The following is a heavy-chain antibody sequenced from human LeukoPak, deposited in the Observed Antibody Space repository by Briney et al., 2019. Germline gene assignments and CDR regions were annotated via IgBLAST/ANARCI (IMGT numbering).Heavy chain of an antibody. CDR2: ISRSSDYI. J-gene: IGHJ3*02. V-gene: IGHV3-21*01. CDR1: RFTFSSYS. CDR3: ARDYLYYDILTGYLGDAFDI. Sequence: GGSLRLSCAASRFTFSSYSMNWVRQAPGKGLEWVSSISRSSDYIHYADSLKGRFTISRDNAKNELYLQMNSLRAEDTAVYYCARDYLYYDILTGYLGDAFDIWGQGTMVTVSS. D-gene: IGHD3-9*01.